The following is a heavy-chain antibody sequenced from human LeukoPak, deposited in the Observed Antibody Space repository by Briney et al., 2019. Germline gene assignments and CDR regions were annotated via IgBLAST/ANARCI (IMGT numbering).Heavy chain of an antibody. Sequence: GRSLRLSCAVFGFTFSNYDMHWVRQAPGKGLEWVAVISYDGGNKYYADSVKGRFTVSRDNSKNMLYLQVNSLTIEDTAMYYCAKDSYGMDVWGQGTTVTVSS. J-gene: IGHJ6*02. V-gene: IGHV3-30*18. CDR2: ISYDGGNK. CDR1: GFTFSNYD. CDR3: AKDSYGMDV.